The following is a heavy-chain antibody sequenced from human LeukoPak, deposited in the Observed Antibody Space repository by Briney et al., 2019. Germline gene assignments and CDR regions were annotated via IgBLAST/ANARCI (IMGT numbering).Heavy chain of an antibody. Sequence: SETLSLTCAVSGGSISSSNWWSWVRQPPGKGLEWIGEIINSGNTNYNPSLKSRVTMSVDTSKNQFSLKLTSVTAADTAVYYCARDRNGDYIDYWGQGTLVTVS. V-gene: IGHV4-4*02. CDR3: ARDRNGDYIDY. CDR1: GGSISSSNW. J-gene: IGHJ4*02. D-gene: IGHD4-17*01. CDR2: IINSGNT.